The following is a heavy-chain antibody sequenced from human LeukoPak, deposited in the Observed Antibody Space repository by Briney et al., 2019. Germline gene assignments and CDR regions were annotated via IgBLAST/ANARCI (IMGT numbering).Heavy chain of an antibody. CDR2: INSDGRLT. V-gene: IGHV3-74*01. CDR1: GFTFSNYW. J-gene: IGHJ4*02. CDR3: ATIYDSSGYPHNY. D-gene: IGHD3-22*01. Sequence: PGGSLGLSCAASGFTFSNYWMHWVRQGPGKGLVWVSRINSDGRLTSYADSVKGRFTISRDNAKNTLYLQMNSLRAEDTAVYYCATIYDSSGYPHNYWGQGTLVTVSS.